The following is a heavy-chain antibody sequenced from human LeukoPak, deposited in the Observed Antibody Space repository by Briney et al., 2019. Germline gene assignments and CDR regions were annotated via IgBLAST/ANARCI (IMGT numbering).Heavy chain of an antibody. J-gene: IGHJ4*02. D-gene: IGHD5-18*01. CDR1: GFTFSSYA. CDR2: ISGSGGST. Sequence: PGGSLRLSCAASGFTFSSYAMNWVRQAPGKGLEWVSAISGSGGSTYYADSVKGRFTISRDNSNNTLYLQMNSLRAEDTAVYYCAKDPEIRGYSYGQGGDYWGQGTLVTVSS. V-gene: IGHV3-23*01. CDR3: AKDPEIRGYSYGQGGDY.